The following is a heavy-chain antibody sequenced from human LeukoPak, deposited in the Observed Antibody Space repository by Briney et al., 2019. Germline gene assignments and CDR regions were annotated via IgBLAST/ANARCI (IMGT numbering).Heavy chain of an antibody. CDR3: ARFYDSSGYPAEYFQH. J-gene: IGHJ1*01. V-gene: IGHV1-2*02. CDR2: INPNSGGT. D-gene: IGHD3-22*01. Sequence: GASVKVSCKVSGYTLTELSMHWVRQAPGQGLEWMGWINPNSGGTNYAQKFQGRVTMTRDTSISTAYMELSRLRSDDTAVYYCARFYDSSGYPAEYFQHWGQGTLVTVSS. CDR1: GYTLTELS.